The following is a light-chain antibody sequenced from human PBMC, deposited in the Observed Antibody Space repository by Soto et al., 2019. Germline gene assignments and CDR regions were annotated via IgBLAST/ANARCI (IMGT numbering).Light chain of an antibody. V-gene: IGLV1-47*02. CDR3: AAWDDSLSAV. CDR2: SND. Sequence: QAVVTQPPSASGTPGQRVTISCSVSTSNIGGNYVYWYQQLPGTAPKLLIYSNDQRPSGVPDRFSGSKSGTSASLAISGLRSEDEADYYCAAWDDSLSAVFGGGTQLTVL. CDR1: TSNIGGNY. J-gene: IGLJ7*01.